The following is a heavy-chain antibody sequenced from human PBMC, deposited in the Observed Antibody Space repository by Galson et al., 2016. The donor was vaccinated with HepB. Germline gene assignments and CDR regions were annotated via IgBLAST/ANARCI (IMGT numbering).Heavy chain of an antibody. CDR2: ISYDGSKK. Sequence: SLRLSCAASGFTFSSYAMHWVRQAPGKGLEWVAVISYDGSKKYYADSVRGRFTISRDNSKNTLYLQVSSLRAEDTATYYCAHRKGGNCTTSICYHHDAFDIWGQGAMVTVSS. V-gene: IGHV3-30-3*01. CDR3: AHRKGGNCTTSICYHHDAFDI. J-gene: IGHJ3*02. CDR1: GFTFSSYA. D-gene: IGHD2-2*01.